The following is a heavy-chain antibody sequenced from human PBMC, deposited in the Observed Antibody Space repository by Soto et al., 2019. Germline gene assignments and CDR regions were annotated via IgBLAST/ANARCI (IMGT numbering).Heavy chain of an antibody. V-gene: IGHV4-59*01. CDR1: GGSISSYY. D-gene: IGHD2-15*01. CDR2: IYYSGST. Sequence: SETLSLTCTVSGGSISSYYWSWIRQPPGKGLEWIGYIYYSGSTNYNPSLKSRVTISVDTSKNQFSLKLSSVTAADTAVYYCARDRYCSGGSCYSGGWFDPWGQGTLVTVSS. J-gene: IGHJ5*02. CDR3: ARDRYCSGGSCYSGGWFDP.